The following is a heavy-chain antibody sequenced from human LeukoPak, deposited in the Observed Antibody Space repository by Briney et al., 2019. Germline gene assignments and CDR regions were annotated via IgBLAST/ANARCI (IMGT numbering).Heavy chain of an antibody. CDR1: GFMFSDYW. CDR3: AKDAGDYTWNDEGNWFDV. J-gene: IGHJ5*02. V-gene: IGHV3-7*01. CDR2: INEDGSDK. Sequence: GGSLRLSCAASGFMFSDYWMAWVRQAPGKGLEWLANINEDGSDKNYVASEKGRFTISRDNAKISLYLQMNSLRAEDTAIYYCAKDAGDYTWNDEGNWFDVWGQGTLVTVSS. D-gene: IGHD1-1*01.